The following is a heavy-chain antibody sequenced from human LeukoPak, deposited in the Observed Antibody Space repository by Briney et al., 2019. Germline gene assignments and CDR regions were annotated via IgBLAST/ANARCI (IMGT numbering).Heavy chain of an antibody. V-gene: IGHV1-2*02. CDR3: ARDLSDSSGFWGYGMDV. CDR1: GYTFTGYY. J-gene: IGHJ6*02. Sequence: ASVKVSCKASGYTFTGYYMHCVRQAPGQGLEWMGWINPNSGGTNYAQKFQGRVTMTRDTSISTAYMELSRLRSDDTAVYYCARDLSDSSGFWGYGMDVWGQGTTVTVSS. D-gene: IGHD3-22*01. CDR2: INPNSGGT.